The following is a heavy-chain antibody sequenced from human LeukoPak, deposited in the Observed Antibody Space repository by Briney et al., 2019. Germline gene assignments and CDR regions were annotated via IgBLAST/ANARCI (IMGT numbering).Heavy chain of an antibody. CDR1: GFTFSSYW. J-gene: IGHJ4*02. CDR3: ARDLITMVRGVIPEAFDY. V-gene: IGHV3-7*01. Sequence: GGSLRLFCAASGFTFSSYWMSWVRQAPGKGLEWVANIKQDGSEKYYVDSVKGRFTISRDNAKNSLYLQMNSLRAEDTAVYYCARDLITMVRGVIPEAFDYWGQGTLVTVSS. CDR2: IKQDGSEK. D-gene: IGHD3-10*01.